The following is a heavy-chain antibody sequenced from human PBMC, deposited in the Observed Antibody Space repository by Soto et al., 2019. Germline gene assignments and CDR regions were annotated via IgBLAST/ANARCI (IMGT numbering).Heavy chain of an antibody. D-gene: IGHD2-2*01. V-gene: IGHV3-23*01. J-gene: IGHJ6*03. CDR2: ISGSGGTT. CDR3: ALRYCSRTTCPPLNSYFYMDV. Sequence: GGSLRLSCAASGFMFSNYAMTWVRQAPGKGLEWVSGISGSGGTTFYAGSVKGRFAISRDNSKNTLYLQMDSLRAEDTAAYYCALRYCSRTTCPPLNSYFYMDVWGKGTTVTVSS. CDR1: GFMFSNYA.